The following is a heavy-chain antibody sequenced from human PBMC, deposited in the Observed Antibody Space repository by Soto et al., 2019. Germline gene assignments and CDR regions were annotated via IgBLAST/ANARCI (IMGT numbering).Heavy chain of an antibody. J-gene: IGHJ6*02. D-gene: IGHD3-10*01. CDR1: GGSISSGGYY. CDR3: ARGYGSGSYRDGMDV. CDR2: IYCSGST. Sequence: SETLPLTCTVSGGSISSGGYYWSWIRQHPGKGLEWIGYIYCSGSTYYNPSLKSRVTISVDTSKNQFSLKLSSVTAADTAVYYCARGYGSGSYRDGMDVWGQGTTVTVSS. V-gene: IGHV4-31*03.